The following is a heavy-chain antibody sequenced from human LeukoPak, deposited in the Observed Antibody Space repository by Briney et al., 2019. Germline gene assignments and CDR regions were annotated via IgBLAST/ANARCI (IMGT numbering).Heavy chain of an antibody. V-gene: IGHV3-74*01. CDR2: INIDGSST. J-gene: IGHJ4*02. CDR3: ARNRDWGYFDY. D-gene: IGHD7-27*01. CDR1: GFTFSSRW. Sequence: GGSLRLSCAASGFTFSSRWMHWVRQAPGEGLVWVSRINIDGSSTDYADSVKGRFTISRDNAKNTLYLQMNRLRAEDTAVYYCARNRDWGYFDYWGQGTLVTVSS.